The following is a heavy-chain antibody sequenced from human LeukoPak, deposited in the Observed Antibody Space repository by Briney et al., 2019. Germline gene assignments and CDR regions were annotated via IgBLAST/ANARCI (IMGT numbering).Heavy chain of an antibody. Sequence: GGSLRLSSAASRVTLSSYAMSSVRHAPGKGLEWVSAISVSVGSTYYAVSVKGRFTISRDNSKPTLYLQMNSLRAEDTAVYYCATPPVDTAMVYFDYWGQGTLVTVSS. CDR2: ISVSVGST. CDR3: ATPPVDTAMVYFDY. CDR1: RVTLSSYA. D-gene: IGHD5-18*01. V-gene: IGHV3-23*01. J-gene: IGHJ4*02.